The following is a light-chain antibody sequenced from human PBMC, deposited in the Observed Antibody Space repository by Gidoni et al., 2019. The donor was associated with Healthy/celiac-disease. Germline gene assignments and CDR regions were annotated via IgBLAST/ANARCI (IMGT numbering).Light chain of an antibody. Sequence: DIQMTQSPSSLSASVGDRVTITCRTSQSSSSYLSWYQQKPGKAPKLLIYAASSMQSGVPSRFSGSGSGTDFTLTISSLQPEDFAAYYCQQSYSTPPTFGEGTKVEIK. V-gene: IGKV1-39*01. J-gene: IGKJ4*01. CDR1: QSSSSY. CDR2: AAS. CDR3: QQSYSTPPT.